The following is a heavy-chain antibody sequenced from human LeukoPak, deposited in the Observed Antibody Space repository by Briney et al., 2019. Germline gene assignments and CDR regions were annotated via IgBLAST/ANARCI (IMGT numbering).Heavy chain of an antibody. J-gene: IGHJ4*02. CDR1: GFTLSSYA. CDR3: AKSLGANYFDY. CDR2: IGGSSGGT. Sequence: LGGSLRLSCAASGFTLSSYAMSWVRQAPGKGLGWVSAIGGSSGGTYYADSVTGRFTISRDNSKNTLSLQMNSLRAEDTAVYYCAKSLGANYFDYWGQGTLVTVSS. D-gene: IGHD3-10*01. V-gene: IGHV3-23*01.